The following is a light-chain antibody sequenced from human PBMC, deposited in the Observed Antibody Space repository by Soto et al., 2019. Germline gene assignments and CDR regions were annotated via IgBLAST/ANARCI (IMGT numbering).Light chain of an antibody. V-gene: IGLV1-40*01. Sequence: QSVLTQPPSVSGAPGQRVTISCTGSSSNIGAGYDVHWYQRLPGTAPKVLIYGNNNRPSGVPDRFSGSKSGTSASLAITGLQAEDEADYYCQSYDCSLSGSYVFGTGTKLTVL. CDR1: SSNIGAGYD. J-gene: IGLJ1*01. CDR3: QSYDCSLSGSYV. CDR2: GNN.